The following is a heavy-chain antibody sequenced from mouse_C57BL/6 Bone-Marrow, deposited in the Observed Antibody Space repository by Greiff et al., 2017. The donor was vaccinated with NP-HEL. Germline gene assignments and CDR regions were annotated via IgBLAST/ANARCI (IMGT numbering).Heavy chain of an antibody. V-gene: IGHV1-15*01. CDR2: IDPETGGT. D-gene: IGHD2-4*01. CDR1: GYTFTDYE. J-gene: IGHJ4*01. CDR3: RYRYYDREAYYAMDY. Sequence: QVQLQQSGAELVRPGASVTLSCKASGYTFTDYEMHWVKQTPVHGLEWIGAIDPETGGTSYNQKFKGKAILTADNSSSTAYMEHRSLTTEDSAVYYCRYRYYDREAYYAMDYWGQGTSVTVSS.